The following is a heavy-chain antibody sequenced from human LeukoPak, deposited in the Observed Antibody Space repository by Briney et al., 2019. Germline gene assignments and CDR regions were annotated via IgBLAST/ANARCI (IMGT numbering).Heavy chain of an antibody. Sequence: PGGSLRLSCVVSGFTVSSNCMSWVRQAPGKGLEWVSVMYSAGFTYYADSVKGRFTISRDNSKNTLNLQMNSLRAEDTAVYYCTKAQDCSSISCYNRGVSSYWGQGTQVTVSS. CDR2: MYSAGFT. V-gene: IGHV3-53*01. D-gene: IGHD2-2*01. CDR3: TKAQDCSSISCYNRGVSSY. CDR1: GFTVSSNC. J-gene: IGHJ4*02.